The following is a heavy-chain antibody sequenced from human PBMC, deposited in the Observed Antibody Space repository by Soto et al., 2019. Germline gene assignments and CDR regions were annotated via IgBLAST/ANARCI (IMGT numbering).Heavy chain of an antibody. Sequence: SETLSLTCAVYGGSFSGYYWSWIRQPPGKGLEWMGEINHSGSTNYNPSLKSRVTISVDTSKNHFSLKLSSVTAADTAVYYCARVGPYCGGDCYSPPPWGQGTLVTVSS. J-gene: IGHJ5*02. V-gene: IGHV4-34*01. CDR2: INHSGST. CDR3: ARVGPYCGGDCYSPPP. CDR1: GGSFSGYY. D-gene: IGHD2-21*02.